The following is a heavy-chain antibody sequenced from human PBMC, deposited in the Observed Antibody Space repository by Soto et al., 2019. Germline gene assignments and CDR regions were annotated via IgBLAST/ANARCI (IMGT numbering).Heavy chain of an antibody. CDR3: ARSGKVVVAASSPVYFDS. Sequence: QVQLVQSGAEVKKPGDSVKVSCKTSGYSFTNYYLHWVRQAAGQGLEWMGLINPSGISTSYAQKFQGRVTMTRDTSTSTVYLDLSSLRSEDTALYYCARSGKVVVAASSPVYFDSGGQGTLVTVSS. D-gene: IGHD2-21*01. J-gene: IGHJ4*02. V-gene: IGHV1-46*01. CDR1: GYSFTNYY. CDR2: INPSGIST.